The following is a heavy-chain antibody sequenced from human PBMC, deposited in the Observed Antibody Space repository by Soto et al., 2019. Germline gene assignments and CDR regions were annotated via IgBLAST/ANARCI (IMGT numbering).Heavy chain of an antibody. Sequence: QVQLVQSGAEVKKPGASVKVSCKASGYTFTSYDINWVRQATGQGLEWMGWMNPNSGNTGYAQKFQGRVTMTRNTSISTAYMELSSLRSEDTAVYYGARVPLEYSSSSVWFDPWGQGTLVTVSS. J-gene: IGHJ5*02. V-gene: IGHV1-8*01. CDR3: ARVPLEYSSSSVWFDP. CDR2: MNPNSGNT. D-gene: IGHD6-6*01. CDR1: GYTFTSYD.